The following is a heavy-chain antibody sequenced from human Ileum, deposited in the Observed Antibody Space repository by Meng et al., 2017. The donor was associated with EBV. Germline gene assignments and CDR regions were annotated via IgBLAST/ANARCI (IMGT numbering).Heavy chain of an antibody. D-gene: IGHD6-19*01. CDR2: IYWDDHK. Sequence: QITLKESGPTLVKPTXTLTLTXPFSGFSLSTSGVGVGWIRQPPGKAPEWLALIYWDDHKRYSPSLKSRLTITKDTSKNQVVLTMTNMDPVDTATYYCARRKRAVAANAGWFDPWGQGTLVTVSS. CDR1: GFSLSTSGVG. CDR3: ARRKRAVAANAGWFDP. V-gene: IGHV2-5*02. J-gene: IGHJ5*02.